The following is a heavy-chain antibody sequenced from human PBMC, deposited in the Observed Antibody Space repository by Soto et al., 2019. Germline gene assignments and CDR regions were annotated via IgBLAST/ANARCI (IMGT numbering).Heavy chain of an antibody. D-gene: IGHD3-10*01. CDR3: ARGIFGSGTANDY. Sequence: EVQLVESGGGLVQPGGSLRLSCAASGFTFSASWMTWVRQAPGKGLVWVARINGDGSGTSYADFVKGRFTISRDDAKNTLFLQMNGLRAEDTAVYYCARGIFGSGTANDYWGQGTLVTVSS. V-gene: IGHV3-74*02. J-gene: IGHJ4*02. CDR1: GFTFSASW. CDR2: INGDGSGT.